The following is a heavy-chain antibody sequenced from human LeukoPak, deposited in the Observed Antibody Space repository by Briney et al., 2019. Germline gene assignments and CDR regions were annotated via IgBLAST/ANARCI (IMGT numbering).Heavy chain of an antibody. V-gene: IGHV4-59*12. J-gene: IGHJ4*02. CDR1: GGSISSYY. CDR2: IYYSGST. CDR3: ARETNYYDSSGSFRYFDY. Sequence: PSETLSLTCTVSGGSISSYYWSWIRQPPGKGLEWIGYIYYSGSTNYNPSLKSRVTISVDTSKNQFSLKLSSVTAADTAVYYCARETNYYDSSGSFRYFDYWGQGTLVTVSS. D-gene: IGHD3-22*01.